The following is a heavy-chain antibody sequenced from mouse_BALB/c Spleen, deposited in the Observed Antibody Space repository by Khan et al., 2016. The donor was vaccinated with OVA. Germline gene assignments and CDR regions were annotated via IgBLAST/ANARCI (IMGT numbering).Heavy chain of an antibody. D-gene: IGHD2-1*01. CDR3: VRRGYGNYWFAY. CDR1: GFNIKDYY. J-gene: IGHJ3*01. CDR2: LDPENGNT. Sequence: VQLQQSGAELVRPGALVKLSCKASGFNIKDYYMVWVKQRPEQGLEWIGWLDPENGNTVYDPKFQAKASITADTSSNTPYLQLSSLTSEDTAVYYCVRRGYGNYWFAYWGQGTQVTVSA. V-gene: IGHV14-1*02.